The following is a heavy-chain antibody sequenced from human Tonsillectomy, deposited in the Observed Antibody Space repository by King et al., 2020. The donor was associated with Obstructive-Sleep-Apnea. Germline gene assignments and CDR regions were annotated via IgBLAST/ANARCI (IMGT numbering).Heavy chain of an antibody. Sequence: VQLVESGGGLVQPGRSLRRSCTASGFIFGYCAMSWFCQAPGKGLWLVGFIRSKAFGGPTESAASMEGGFTISRDDSKSIAYLEMNSLKTDDTAVYYCTRVKRAVAAIWFVRYYGMDVWGQGTTVTVSS. V-gene: IGHV3-49*03. J-gene: IGHJ6*02. D-gene: IGHD6-19*01. CDR2: IRSKAFGGPT. CDR3: TRVKRAVAAIWFVRYYGMDV. CDR1: GFIFGYCA.